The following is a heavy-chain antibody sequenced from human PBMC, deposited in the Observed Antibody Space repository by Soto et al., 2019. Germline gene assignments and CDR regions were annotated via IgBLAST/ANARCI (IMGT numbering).Heavy chain of an antibody. D-gene: IGHD3-16*01. J-gene: IGHJ4*02. V-gene: IGHV3-23*01. Sequence: GSLRLSCVGSGFTFNSYAMSWVRQAPGKGLEWVSAISRGGDVTNYADSVKGRFTISRDNSKNTLLLQMNSLRAEDTAVYYCTKHMIALATASIYWGQGALVTVS. CDR3: TKHMIALATASIY. CDR1: GFTFNSYA. CDR2: ISRGGDVT.